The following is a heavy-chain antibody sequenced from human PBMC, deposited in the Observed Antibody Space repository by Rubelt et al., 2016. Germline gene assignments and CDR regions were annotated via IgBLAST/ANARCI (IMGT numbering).Heavy chain of an antibody. V-gene: IGHV4-39*07. J-gene: IGHJ4*02. CDR3: ARIGYSGYDIKEPDLFDY. Sequence: QLQLQESGPGLVKPSETLSHTCTVSGGSISSSSYYWGWIRQPPGKGLEWIGSIYYTGGTYYNPSLRSLAVISVDTSKNQFSVKLNSVTAADTAVYYCARIGYSGYDIKEPDLFDYWGQGTLVTVSS. D-gene: IGHD5-12*01. CDR1: GGSISSSSYY. CDR2: IYYTGGT.